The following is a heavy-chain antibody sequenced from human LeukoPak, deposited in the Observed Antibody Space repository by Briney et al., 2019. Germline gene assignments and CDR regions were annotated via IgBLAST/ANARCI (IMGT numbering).Heavy chain of an antibody. Sequence: KPSETLSLTCTVSGGSISSYYWSWIRQPLGKGLEWIGYIYYSGSTNYNPSLKSRVTISVDTSKNQFSLKLSSVTAADTAVYYCARYCSGGSCYYYGMDVWGQGTTVTVSS. CDR2: IYYSGST. J-gene: IGHJ6*02. CDR3: ARYCSGGSCYYYGMDV. V-gene: IGHV4-59*01. D-gene: IGHD2-15*01. CDR1: GGSISSYY.